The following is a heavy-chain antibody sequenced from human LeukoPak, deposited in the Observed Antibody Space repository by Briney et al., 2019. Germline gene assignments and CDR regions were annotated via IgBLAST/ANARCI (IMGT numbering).Heavy chain of an antibody. J-gene: IGHJ3*02. V-gene: IGHV3-9*03. Sequence: GGSLRLSCAASGFTFRDYAMYWVRQAPGKGLEWVSGISWESSSVAYADSVKGRFTISRDNAKNSLYLQMNSLRAEDMALYYCAKDVGGPLADAFDIWGRGTMVTVSS. CDR1: GFTFRDYA. CDR3: AKDVGGPLADAFDI. CDR2: ISWESSSV. D-gene: IGHD2-15*01.